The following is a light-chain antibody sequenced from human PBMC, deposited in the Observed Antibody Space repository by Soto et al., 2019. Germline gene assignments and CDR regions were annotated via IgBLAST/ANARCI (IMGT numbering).Light chain of an antibody. J-gene: IGLJ3*02. V-gene: IGLV3-1*01. CDR1: KLGDKY. CDR2: QDN. CDR3: QAWDSNIVL. Sequence: SYELTQPPSVSVSPGQPATITCSGDKLGDKYACWFQQKPGQSPVLVICQDNKRLSGIPERFSGSNSGNTATLTISGTQAMDEADYYCQAWDSNIVLFGGGTKLTVL.